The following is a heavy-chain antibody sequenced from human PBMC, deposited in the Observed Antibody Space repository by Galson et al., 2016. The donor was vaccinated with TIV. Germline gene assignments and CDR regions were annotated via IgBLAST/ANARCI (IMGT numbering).Heavy chain of an antibody. CDR3: ARSSYCSLEN. D-gene: IGHD1-1*01. V-gene: IGHV2-70*11. J-gene: IGHJ4*02. Sequence: VKPTQTLTLTCSFSGFSLSTPGMCVSWIRQPPGKALEWLARIDWEDDKYYSTSLKTRLTISKDTSKNQVVLKVTNVDPVDTATYYCARSSYCSLENWGQGTLVTVSS. CDR1: GFSLSTPGMC. CDR2: IDWEDDK.